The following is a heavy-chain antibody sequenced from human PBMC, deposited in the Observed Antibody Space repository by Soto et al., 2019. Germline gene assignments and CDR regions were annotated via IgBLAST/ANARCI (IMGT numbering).Heavy chain of an antibody. CDR2: LSSSSSTI. V-gene: IGHV3-48*02. CDR1: GFTFSSYT. CDR3: ARGGAYLTFDY. J-gene: IGHJ4*02. D-gene: IGHD3-16*01. Sequence: EVQLVESGGGLAQPGGSLRLACAASGFTFSSYTMNWVRQAPGKGLEWDSYLSSSSSTIYYAHSVKGRFTISRDNAKNSLFLQMNSLIDEDTAVYYCARGGAYLTFDYWGQGTVVTVSS.